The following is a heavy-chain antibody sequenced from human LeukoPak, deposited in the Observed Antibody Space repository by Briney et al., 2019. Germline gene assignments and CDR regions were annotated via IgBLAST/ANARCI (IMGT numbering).Heavy chain of an antibody. D-gene: IGHD3-16*01. CDR3: ARGRARGLS. V-gene: IGHV3-21*01. CDR1: GFTFSSYS. CDR2: ISSSTSYT. Sequence: GGSLRLSCAASGFTFSSYSMNWVRQAPGKGLECVSSISSSTSYTYYAGSVKGRFTISRNNAKNSPYLQMNSLRAEDTAVYYCARGRARGLSWGQGTLVTVSS. J-gene: IGHJ5*02.